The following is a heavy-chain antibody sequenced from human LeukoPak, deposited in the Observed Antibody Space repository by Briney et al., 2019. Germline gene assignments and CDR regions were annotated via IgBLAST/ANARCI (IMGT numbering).Heavy chain of an antibody. V-gene: IGHV1-18*01. Sequence: SVKVSCKASGYTFTSYGISWVRQAPGQGLEWMGWISAYNGNTNYAQKLQGRATMTTDTSTSTAYMELRSLRSDDTAVYYCARGAPRYSSSWLYYFDYWGQGTLVTVSS. CDR1: GYTFTSYG. D-gene: IGHD6-13*01. J-gene: IGHJ4*02. CDR3: ARGAPRYSSSWLYYFDY. CDR2: ISAYNGNT.